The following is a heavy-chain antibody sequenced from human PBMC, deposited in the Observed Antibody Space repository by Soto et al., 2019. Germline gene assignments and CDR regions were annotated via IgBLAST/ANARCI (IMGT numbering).Heavy chain of an antibody. Sequence: EVQLLESGGGLVQPGGFLRLSCAASGFTFSSYAMSWVRQAPGKGLEWVSAISGSGGSTYYADSVKGRFTISRDNSTNTLYLPMHSLRAVDTAVYYCAKGQEYDILTGYPTDDYSGMDVWGQGTTVTVSS. J-gene: IGHJ6*02. CDR3: AKGQEYDILTGYPTDDYSGMDV. CDR1: GFTFSSYA. D-gene: IGHD3-9*01. V-gene: IGHV3-23*01. CDR2: ISGSGGST.